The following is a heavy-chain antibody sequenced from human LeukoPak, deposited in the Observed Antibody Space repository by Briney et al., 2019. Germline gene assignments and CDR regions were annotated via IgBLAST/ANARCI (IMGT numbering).Heavy chain of an antibody. CDR3: AREGFSGSYYYFDY. CDR1: GFIFSSYG. CDR2: IWYDGSNK. J-gene: IGHJ4*02. D-gene: IGHD1-26*01. V-gene: IGHV3-33*01. Sequence: GGSLRLSCAASGFIFSSYGMHWVRQAPGKGLEWVAVIWYDGSNKYYADSVKGRFTISRDNSKNTLYLQMNSLRAEDTAVYYCAREGFSGSYYYFDYWGQGTLVTVSS.